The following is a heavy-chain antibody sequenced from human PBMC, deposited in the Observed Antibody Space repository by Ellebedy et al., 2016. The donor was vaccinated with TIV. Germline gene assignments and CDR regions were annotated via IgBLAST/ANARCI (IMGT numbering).Heavy chain of an antibody. V-gene: IGHV1-69*13. Sequence: SVKVSCXASGGTFSSYAISWVRQAPGQGLEWMGGIIPIFGTANYAQKFQGRVMITADESTSTAYMELSSLRSEDTAVYYCARDAGGSSRYYYYGMDVWGQGTTVTVSS. CDR2: IIPIFGTA. CDR1: GGTFSSYA. J-gene: IGHJ6*02. D-gene: IGHD6-6*01. CDR3: ARDAGGSSRYYYYGMDV.